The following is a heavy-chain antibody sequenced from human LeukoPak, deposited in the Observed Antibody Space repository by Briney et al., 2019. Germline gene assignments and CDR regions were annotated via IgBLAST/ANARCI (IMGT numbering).Heavy chain of an antibody. J-gene: IGHJ6*03. V-gene: IGHV1-69*02. Sequence: SVKVSCKASGGTFSSYTISWVRQAPGQGLEWMGRIIPILGIANYAQKFQGRVTITVDKSTSTAYMELSSLRSEDTAVYYCASSTPPLRFLEWLSPGDYYYYMDVWGKGTTVTVSS. CDR3: ASSTPPLRFLEWLSPGDYYYYMDV. CDR1: GGTFSSYT. D-gene: IGHD3-3*01. CDR2: IIPILGIA.